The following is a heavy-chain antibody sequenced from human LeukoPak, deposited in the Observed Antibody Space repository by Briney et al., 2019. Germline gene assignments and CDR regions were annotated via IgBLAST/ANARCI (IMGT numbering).Heavy chain of an antibody. V-gene: IGHV4-59*12. Sequence: SETLSLTCTVSGGSISSYYWSWIRQPPGKGLEWIGYIYYSGSTNYNPSLKSRVTISVDTSKNQFSLKLSSVTAADTAVYYCARTSRYRSSTSCYTDHFDYWGQGTLVTVSS. CDR1: GGSISSYY. J-gene: IGHJ4*02. D-gene: IGHD2-2*02. CDR2: IYYSGST. CDR3: ARTSRYRSSTSCYTDHFDY.